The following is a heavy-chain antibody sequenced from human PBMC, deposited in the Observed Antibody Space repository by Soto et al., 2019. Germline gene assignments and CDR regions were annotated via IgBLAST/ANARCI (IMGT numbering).Heavy chain of an antibody. CDR1: GGSISSSTYY. CDR2: IYYSGST. D-gene: IGHD2-2*01. V-gene: IGHV4-39*01. J-gene: IGHJ4*02. Sequence: QLHLQESGPGLVKPSETLSLTCTVSGGSISSSTYYWGWIRQPPGKGLEWIGSIYYSGSTYYSPSLKSRVTLSVDTSKNQFSLNLSSVTAADTAVYYCARSSTIRPNFDYWGQGTLVTVSS. CDR3: ARSSTIRPNFDY.